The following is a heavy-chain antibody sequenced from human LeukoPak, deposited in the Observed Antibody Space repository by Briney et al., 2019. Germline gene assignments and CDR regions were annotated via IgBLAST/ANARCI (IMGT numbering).Heavy chain of an antibody. J-gene: IGHJ4*02. Sequence: SVKVSCKASGGTFISYAISWVRQAPGQGLEWMGGIIPIFGTANYAQKFQGRVTITADESTSTAYMELSSLRSEDTAVYYCARAPEYCSSTSCPFDYWGQGTLVTVSS. CDR2: IIPIFGTA. CDR3: ARAPEYCSSTSCPFDY. V-gene: IGHV1-69*13. CDR1: GGTFISYA. D-gene: IGHD2-2*01.